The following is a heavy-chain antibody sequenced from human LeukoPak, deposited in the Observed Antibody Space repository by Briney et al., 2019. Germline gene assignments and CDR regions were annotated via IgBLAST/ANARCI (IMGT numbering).Heavy chain of an antibody. D-gene: IGHD2-2*01. CDR2: IYTSGST. Sequence: PSETLSLTCTVSGGSISSGSYYWSWIRQPAGKGLEWIGRIYTSGSTNYNPSLKSRVTISVDTSKNQFSLKLSSVTAADTAVYYCASTRSGAIDYWAREPWSPSPQ. CDR3: ASTRSGAIDY. V-gene: IGHV4-61*02. CDR1: GGSISSGSYY. J-gene: IGHJ4*02.